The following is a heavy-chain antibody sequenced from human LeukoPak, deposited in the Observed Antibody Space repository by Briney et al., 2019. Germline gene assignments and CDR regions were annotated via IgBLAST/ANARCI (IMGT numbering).Heavy chain of an antibody. D-gene: IGHD3-22*01. V-gene: IGHV3-23*01. CDR2: ISGSGGST. CDR3: AKYAYYDSSGHPRGWFDP. J-gene: IGHJ5*02. Sequence: GGSLRLSCAASGFTFSSYAMSWVRQAPGKGLEWVSAISGSGGSTYYADSVKGRFTISRDNSKNTLYLQMNSLRAEDTAVYYFAKYAYYDSSGHPRGWFDPWGQGTLVTVSS. CDR1: GFTFSSYA.